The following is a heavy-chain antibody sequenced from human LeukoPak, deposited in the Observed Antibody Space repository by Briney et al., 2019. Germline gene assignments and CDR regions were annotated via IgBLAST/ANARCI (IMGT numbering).Heavy chain of an antibody. J-gene: IGHJ4*02. CDR1: GFTFSSYG. D-gene: IGHD3-10*02. V-gene: IGHV3-33*01. Sequence: GSRRLSCAASGFTFSSYGMHWVRQAPGKGLEWVAVIWYDGNNKYQADYVNGQFTISRDNSKHTLHLQMNSLRAEDTAVYYCARDLGSGNSLLDYWGQGTL. CDR2: IWYDGNNK. CDR3: ARDLGSGNSLLDY.